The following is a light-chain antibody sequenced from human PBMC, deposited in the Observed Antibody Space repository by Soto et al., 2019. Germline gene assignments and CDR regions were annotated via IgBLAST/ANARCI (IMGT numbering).Light chain of an antibody. CDR2: TAS. J-gene: IGKJ5*01. CDR1: QGISSY. V-gene: IGKV1-9*01. Sequence: IQLTQSPSSLSASVGDRVTITCRASQGISSYLAWYQQKPGKAPKVLIYTASTLQSGVPARFSGSGSGTEFTLTISSLQPDDFATYYCQQYNTYSTFGQGTRLEIK. CDR3: QQYNTYST.